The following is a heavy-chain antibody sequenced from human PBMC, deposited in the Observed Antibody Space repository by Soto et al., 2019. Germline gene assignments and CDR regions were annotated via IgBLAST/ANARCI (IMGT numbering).Heavy chain of an antibody. D-gene: IGHD2-2*03. CDR1: GFTFSDFA. J-gene: IGHJ4*02. CDR2: IYGGGNGP. V-gene: IGHV3-23*01. CDR3: ANMEGMDPWAYSFDY. Sequence: EVQVLESGGGLVQPGGSLRLSCAATGFTFSDFAMSWVRQAPGKGLEWVSRIYGGGNGPHYADSVKGRVTISRDNSKKTLYLQMNSLRAEDTAVYYCANMEGMDPWAYSFDYWGQGTLVTVSS.